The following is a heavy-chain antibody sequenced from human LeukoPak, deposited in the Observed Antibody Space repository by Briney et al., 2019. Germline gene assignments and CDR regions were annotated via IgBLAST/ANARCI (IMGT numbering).Heavy chain of an antibody. J-gene: IGHJ6*03. CDR1: GVTVSNNY. Sequence: GGSLRLSCAASGVTVSNNYMSWVRQAPGKGLEWVSVIYSDGSTFYADSVKGRFTISRDDSRNTLFLQMNSLRAEDTAVYYCAKEGLLSYYYMDVWGKGTTVTVSS. V-gene: IGHV3-53*05. CDR2: IYSDGST. CDR3: AKEGLLSYYYMDV.